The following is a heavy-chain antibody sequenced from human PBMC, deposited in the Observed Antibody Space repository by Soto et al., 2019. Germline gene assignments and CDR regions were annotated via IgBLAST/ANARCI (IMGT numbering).Heavy chain of an antibody. J-gene: IGHJ3*01. V-gene: IGHV4-38-2*01. CDR1: GFFISSGNY. CDR2: ISHGGNT. Sequence: SDTLSLTCAVSGFFISSGNYWGWIRKPPGKGLEWIGSISHGGNTYYNPSLKSRVTISVDMSKNQFSLKRNSVTAADTAVYYCARAWWYDAFDVWGQGTVVTVSS. CDR3: ARAWWYDAFDV. D-gene: IGHD2-15*01.